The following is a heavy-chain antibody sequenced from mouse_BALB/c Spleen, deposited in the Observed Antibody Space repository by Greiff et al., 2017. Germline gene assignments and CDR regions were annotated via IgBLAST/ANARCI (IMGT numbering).Heavy chain of an antibody. D-gene: IGHD2-10*02. CDR3: ARDEYGNYVKCAY. Sequence: QVQLKESGPGLVAPSQSLSITCTVSGFSLTGYGVNWVRQPPGKGLEWLGMIWGDGSTDYNSALKSRLSISKDNSKSQVFLKMNSLQTDDTARYYCARDEYGNYVKCAYWGQGTLVTVSA. J-gene: IGHJ3*01. CDR1: GFSLTGYG. CDR2: IWGDGST. V-gene: IGHV2-6-7*01.